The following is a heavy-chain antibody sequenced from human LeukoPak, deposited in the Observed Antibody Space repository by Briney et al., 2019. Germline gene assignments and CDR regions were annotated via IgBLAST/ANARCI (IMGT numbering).Heavy chain of an antibody. CDR3: ATHALGSSYYFDY. J-gene: IGHJ4*02. D-gene: IGHD7-27*01. CDR1: GYTLTELS. Sequence: ASVKVSCKVSGYTLTELSMHWVRQAPGKGLEWMGGFDPEDGETIYAQKFQGRVTMTEDTSTDTAYMGLSSLRSEDTAVYYCATHALGSSYYFDYWGQGTPVTVSS. CDR2: FDPEDGET. V-gene: IGHV1-24*01.